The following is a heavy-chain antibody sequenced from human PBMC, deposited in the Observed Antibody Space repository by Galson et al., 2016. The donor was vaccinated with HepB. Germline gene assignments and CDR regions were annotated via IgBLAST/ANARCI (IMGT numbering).Heavy chain of an antibody. CDR3: ARFGTEITQGGPFDS. Sequence: PALVKPTQTLTLTCTFSGFSLSTSGVGVGWIRQPPGRALEWLALIFWNDDKRYSPSLKSRLTITKDPSKNHVVLTVTTMDPVDTATYYCARFGTEITQGGPFDSWGQGTLVTVSS. V-gene: IGHV2-5*01. CDR1: GFSLSTSGVG. D-gene: IGHD4-23*01. J-gene: IGHJ4*02. CDR2: IFWNDDK.